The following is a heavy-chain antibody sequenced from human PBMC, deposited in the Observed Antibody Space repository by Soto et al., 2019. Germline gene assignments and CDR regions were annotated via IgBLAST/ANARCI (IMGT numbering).Heavy chain of an antibody. CDR1: GFTFGDYA. D-gene: IGHD6-13*01. Sequence: PGGSLRLSCTASGFTFGDYAMSWFRQAPGKGLEWVGFIRSKAYGGTTEYAASVKGRFTISRDDSKSIAYLQMNSLKTEDTAVYYCTREAAAGMFRIRENWFDPWGQGTMVTFSS. J-gene: IGHJ5*02. V-gene: IGHV3-49*03. CDR3: TREAAAGMFRIRENWFDP. CDR2: IRSKAYGGTT.